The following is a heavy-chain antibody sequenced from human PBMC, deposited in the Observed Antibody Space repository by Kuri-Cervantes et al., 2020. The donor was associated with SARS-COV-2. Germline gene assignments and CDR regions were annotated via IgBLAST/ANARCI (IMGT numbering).Heavy chain of an antibody. CDR3: ARVWGWSGYHFHYGMDV. D-gene: IGHD3-3*01. Sequence: SETLSLTCAVYGGSFSGYYWSWIRQPPGKGLEWIGEINHSGSTNYNPSLKSRVTISVDTSKNQFSLKLSSVTAADTAVYYCARVWGWSGYHFHYGMDVWGQGTTVTVSS. V-gene: IGHV4-34*01. CDR2: INHSGST. CDR1: GGSFSGYY. J-gene: IGHJ6*02.